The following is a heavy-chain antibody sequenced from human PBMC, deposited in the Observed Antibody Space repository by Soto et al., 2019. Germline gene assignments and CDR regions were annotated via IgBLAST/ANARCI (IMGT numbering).Heavy chain of an antibody. CDR2: INPYNGDT. Sequence: ASVKVSCKASGYTFTGYYMHWVRQAPGQGLEWMGWINPYNGDTNYAQKLQGRVTMTTDTSTSTAYMELRSLRSDDTAVYYCAREVAVAGTMGDYWGQGTLVTVSS. CDR1: GYTFTGYY. V-gene: IGHV1-18*04. J-gene: IGHJ4*02. D-gene: IGHD6-19*01. CDR3: AREVAVAGTMGDY.